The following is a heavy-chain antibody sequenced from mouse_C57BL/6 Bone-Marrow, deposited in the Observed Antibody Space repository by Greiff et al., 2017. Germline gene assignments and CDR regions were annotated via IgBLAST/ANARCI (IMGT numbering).Heavy chain of an antibody. CDR3: ARGYGSSYGYYAMDY. J-gene: IGHJ4*01. D-gene: IGHD1-1*01. Sequence: QVQLQQPGTELVKPGASVTLSCKASGYTFTSYWMHWVKQRPGQGLEWIGNINPSNGGTNYNEKFKSKATLTVDKSSSTAYMQLSSLTSEDSAVYYCARGYGSSYGYYAMDYWGQGTSVTVSS. CDR1: GYTFTSYW. CDR2: INPSNGGT. V-gene: IGHV1-53*01.